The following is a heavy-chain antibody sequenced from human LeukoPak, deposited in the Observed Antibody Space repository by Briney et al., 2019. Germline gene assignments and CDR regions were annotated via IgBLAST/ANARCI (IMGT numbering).Heavy chain of an antibody. V-gene: IGHV3-43*01. Sequence: GGSLRLSCAASGLIFDDYTMHWVRQAPGKGLEWVSLISRNGAVTKYADSVRGRFTVSRDNSKNSLYLQMNSLRAEDTALYYCARGGLTIFGVVNNMDVWGKGTTVTVSS. CDR2: ISRNGAVT. CDR1: GLIFDDYT. CDR3: ARGGLTIFGVVNNMDV. J-gene: IGHJ6*03. D-gene: IGHD3-3*01.